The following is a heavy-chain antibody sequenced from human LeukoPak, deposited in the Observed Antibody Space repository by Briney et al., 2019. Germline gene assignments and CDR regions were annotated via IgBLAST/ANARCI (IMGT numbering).Heavy chain of an antibody. D-gene: IGHD6-13*01. J-gene: IGHJ5*02. CDR2: IYYSGNT. Sequence: SETLSLTCTVSGGSLSGHWWSWIRQRPGTGLEWIGYIYYSGNTNYNPSLNTRVTISVDTSKNQFSLNLRSVTAADTAVYYCAGLHFAAAEEFDPWGQGTLVTVSS. V-gene: IGHV4-59*11. CDR1: GGSLSGHW. CDR3: AGLHFAAAEEFDP.